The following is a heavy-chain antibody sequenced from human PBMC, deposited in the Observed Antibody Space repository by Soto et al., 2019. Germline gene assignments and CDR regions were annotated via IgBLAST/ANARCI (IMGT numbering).Heavy chain of an antibody. Sequence: EVQLVESGGGLVQPGRSLRLSCAASGFTFDDYAMHWVRQAPGKGLEWVSGISWNSGSIGYVDSVKGRFTISRDNAKNSLYLQMNSLRAEDTALYYCAKEVAWNYGEGYFDYWGQGTLVTVSS. CDR2: ISWNSGSI. D-gene: IGHD1-7*01. CDR1: GFTFDDYA. V-gene: IGHV3-9*01. CDR3: AKEVAWNYGEGYFDY. J-gene: IGHJ4*02.